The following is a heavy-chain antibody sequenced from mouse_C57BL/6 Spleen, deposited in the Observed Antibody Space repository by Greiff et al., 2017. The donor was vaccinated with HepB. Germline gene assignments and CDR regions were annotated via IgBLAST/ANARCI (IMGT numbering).Heavy chain of an antibody. D-gene: IGHD2-4*01. CDR2: IDPENGDT. CDR1: GFNIKDDY. CDR3: TTSYDYGHWYFDV. Sequence: VQLQQSGAELVRPGASVKLSCTASGFNIKDDYMHWVKQRPEQGLEWIGWIDPENGDTEYASKFQGKATITADTSSNTAYLQLSSLTSEDTAVYYCTTSYDYGHWYFDVWGTGTTVTVSS. J-gene: IGHJ1*03. V-gene: IGHV14-4*01.